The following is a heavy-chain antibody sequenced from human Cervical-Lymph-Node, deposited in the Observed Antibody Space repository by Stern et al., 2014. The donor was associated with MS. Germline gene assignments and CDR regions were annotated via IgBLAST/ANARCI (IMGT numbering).Heavy chain of an antibody. Sequence: VQLVESGGGVVQPGRSLRLSCAASGFSFSNYGFHWVRQAPGQGLAWVAVIWYDGSKKYYADSVKGRLTISRDNAKNTLYLQMKSLRVEDTAIYYCAREAGNGYNKVDYWGQGTLVTVSS. V-gene: IGHV3-33*01. J-gene: IGHJ4*02. D-gene: IGHD5-24*01. CDR2: IWYDGSKK. CDR3: AREAGNGYNKVDY. CDR1: GFSFSNYG.